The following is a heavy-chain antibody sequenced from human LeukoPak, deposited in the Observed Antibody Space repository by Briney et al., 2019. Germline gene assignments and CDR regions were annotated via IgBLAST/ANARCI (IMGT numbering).Heavy chain of an antibody. V-gene: IGHV3-48*01. CDR3: ARDGGYRGYDADC. J-gene: IGHJ4*02. Sequence: GGSLRLSCAASGFTFSTYSMKWVRQAPGKGLEWVSYISDSGAMYYADSVRGRFTISRENAQNSLFLQMNSLRAEDTAVYYCARDGGYRGYDADCWGQGTLDTVSS. CDR2: ISDSGAM. D-gene: IGHD5-12*01. CDR1: GFTFSTYS.